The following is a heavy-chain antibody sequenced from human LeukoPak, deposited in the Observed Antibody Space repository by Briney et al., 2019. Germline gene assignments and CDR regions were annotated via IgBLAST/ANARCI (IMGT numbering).Heavy chain of an antibody. Sequence: GGSLRLSCGASGFAFNIYTMNWVRQAPGKGLEWVSIINYNGGYTYYADSVKGRFTISRDNSKNTVYLQMNSLRPEDTATYYCAKDGHCPDSECGTQIAVAGYVDYWGQGALVTVSS. J-gene: IGHJ4*02. CDR3: AKDGHCPDSECGTQIAVAGYVDY. CDR2: INYNGGYT. V-gene: IGHV3-23*01. CDR1: GFAFNIYT. D-gene: IGHD2-8*01.